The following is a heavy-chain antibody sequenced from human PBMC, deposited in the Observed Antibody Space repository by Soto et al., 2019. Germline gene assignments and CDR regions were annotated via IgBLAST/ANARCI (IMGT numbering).Heavy chain of an antibody. J-gene: IGHJ4*02. V-gene: IGHV4-34*01. Sequence: QVQLQQWGAGLLKPSETLSLTCAVYGGSFSGYYWSWIRQPPGKGLEWIGEINHSGSTNYNPSLKSRVTISVDTSKNQFSLKLSSVTAADTAVYYCARVGRYCTNGVCYTKPFDYWGQGTLLTVSS. CDR1: GGSFSGYY. D-gene: IGHD2-8*01. CDR3: ARVGRYCTNGVCYTKPFDY. CDR2: INHSGST.